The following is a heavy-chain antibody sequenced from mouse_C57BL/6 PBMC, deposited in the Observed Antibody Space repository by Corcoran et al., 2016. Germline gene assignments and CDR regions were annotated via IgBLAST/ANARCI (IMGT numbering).Heavy chain of an antibody. CDR2: IYPRSGNT. CDR3: ATESPDYCAWDH. CDR1: GYTFTSYG. J-gene: IGHJ4*01. V-gene: IGHV1-81*01. Sequence: VQLQQSGAELARPGASVKLSCKASGYTFTSYGISWVKQRTGKGLEWIGEIYPRSGNTYYNEKFKGKATLTADKSSSTAYMELRSLTSEDSAVYYCATESPDYCAWDHWGQGTSVTVSS.